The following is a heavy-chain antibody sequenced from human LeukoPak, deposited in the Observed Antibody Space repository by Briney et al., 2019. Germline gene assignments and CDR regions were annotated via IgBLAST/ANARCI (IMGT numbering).Heavy chain of an antibody. J-gene: IGHJ1*01. CDR1: GYTFTNYW. CDR3: ARHTGEGSHFQH. D-gene: IGHD3-16*01. Sequence: GESLKISCKASGYTFTNYWIGWVRQMPGKGLEWMGIIYPGDSDTRYSLSFRGQVIISADKSIRTAYLQWTSLKAPDTAMYYCARHTGEGSHFQHWGQGSLVTVSS. CDR2: IYPGDSDT. V-gene: IGHV5-51*01.